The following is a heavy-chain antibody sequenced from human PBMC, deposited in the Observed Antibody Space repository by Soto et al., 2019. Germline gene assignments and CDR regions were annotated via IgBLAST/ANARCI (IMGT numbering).Heavy chain of an antibody. V-gene: IGHV4-30-2*01. CDR1: GGSISSGGYS. CDR2: IYRSGYT. Sequence: QLQLQESGSGLVKPSQTLSLTCAVSGGSISSGGYSWSWIRQPPGKGLEWIGYIYRSGYTYYNPSLKSRVTISVDRSKNQFSLKLSSVTAADTAVYYCARAHYGDYGYGMDVWGQGTTVTVSS. J-gene: IGHJ6*02. CDR3: ARAHYGDYGYGMDV. D-gene: IGHD4-17*01.